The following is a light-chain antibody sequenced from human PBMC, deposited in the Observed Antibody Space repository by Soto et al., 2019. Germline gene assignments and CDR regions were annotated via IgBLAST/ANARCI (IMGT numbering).Light chain of an antibody. J-gene: IGKJ5*01. Sequence: DIQMTQSPSTLSASVGDRVTITCRASQSISSWLAWYQQKPGKAPKLLIYDASSLESGVPSRFSGSGSGTDFTLTISSLQSEDFATYYCQQANSFPITFGQGRRLEIK. CDR1: QSISSW. CDR3: QQANSFPIT. V-gene: IGKV1-5*01. CDR2: DAS.